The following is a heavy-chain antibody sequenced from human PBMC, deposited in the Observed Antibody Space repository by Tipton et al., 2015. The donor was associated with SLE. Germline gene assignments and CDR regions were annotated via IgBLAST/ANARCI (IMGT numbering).Heavy chain of an antibody. CDR1: GGSFTGSY. Sequence: LRLSCAVFGGSFTGSYWSWIRQPPGKGLEWIGDINPSGRTNYNPSLKSRVTISIHTSMNQFSLKLNSVTAADTAVYFCARGPPVILWFGDSLGRAFDISGQGTMLTLSS. V-gene: IGHV4-34*01. J-gene: IGHJ3*02. D-gene: IGHD3-10*01. CDR2: INPSGRT. CDR3: ARGPPVILWFGDSLGRAFDI.